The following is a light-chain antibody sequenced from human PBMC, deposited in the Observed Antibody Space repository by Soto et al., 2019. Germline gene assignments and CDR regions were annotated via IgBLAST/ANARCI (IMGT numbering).Light chain of an antibody. Sequence: QSVLTQPASASGSPGRSIAISCTGSSSDVGIYNYVSWYQQHPGKVPKLIIYEVTNRPSGVSNRFSGSNSGSTASLTISGLQAEDEADYYCCSYVGATTYVFGTGTKVTVL. CDR1: SSDVGIYNY. J-gene: IGLJ1*01. V-gene: IGLV2-23*02. CDR2: EVT. CDR3: CSYVGATTYV.